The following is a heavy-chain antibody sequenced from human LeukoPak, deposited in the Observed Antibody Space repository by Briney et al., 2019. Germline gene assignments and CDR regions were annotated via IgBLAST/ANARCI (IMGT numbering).Heavy chain of an antibody. CDR2: INPSGGST. D-gene: IGHD2/OR15-2a*01. J-gene: IGHJ3*02. Sequence: ASVNVSCKASGYTFTSYYMHWVRQAPGQGLEWMGIINPSGGSTSYAQKFQGRVTMTRDTSTSTVYMELSSLRSEDTAVYYRARAKNRAYAFDIWGQGTMVTVSS. CDR1: GYTFTSYY. CDR3: ARAKNRAYAFDI. V-gene: IGHV1-46*01.